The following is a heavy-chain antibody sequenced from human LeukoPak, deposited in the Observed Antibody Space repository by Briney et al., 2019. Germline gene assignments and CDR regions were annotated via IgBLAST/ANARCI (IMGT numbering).Heavy chain of an antibody. CDR3: ASNGDYVWGSYRYTDAFDY. CDR2: ISSSSSYI. V-gene: IGHV3-21*01. D-gene: IGHD3-16*02. CDR1: GFTFSSYS. Sequence: SGGSLRLSCAASGFTFSSYSMNWVRQAPGKGLEWVSSISSSSSYIYYADSVKGRFTISRDNAKNSLYLQMNSLRAEDTAVYYCASNGDYVWGSYRYTDAFDYWGQGTLVTVSS. J-gene: IGHJ4*02.